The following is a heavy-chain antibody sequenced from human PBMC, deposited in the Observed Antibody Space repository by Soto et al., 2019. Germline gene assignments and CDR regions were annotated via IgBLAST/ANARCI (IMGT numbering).Heavy chain of an antibody. D-gene: IGHD3-16*01. V-gene: IGHV2-5*02. J-gene: IGHJ4*02. CDR1: GFSLSTRGVG. CDR3: ATKGGGDRIRDY. CDR2: IYWDDGK. Sequence: QITLKESGPTLVKPTQTLTLTCTFSGFSLSTRGVGVGWIRQPPGKALEWLAIIYWDDGKRYSPSLKSSITNAKDTAKNPVGLKMTNMDPVDTATYSLATKGGGDRIRDYWGQGTMVTVSS.